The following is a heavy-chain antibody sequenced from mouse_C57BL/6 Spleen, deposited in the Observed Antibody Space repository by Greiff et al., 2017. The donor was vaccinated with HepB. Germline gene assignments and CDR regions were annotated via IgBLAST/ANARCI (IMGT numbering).Heavy chain of an antibody. Sequence: VQLQQSGAELVKPGDSVKMSCKASGYTFTSYWITWVKQRPGQGLEWIGDIYPGSGSTNYNEKFKSKATLTVDTSSSTAYMQLSSLTSEDSEVYYCARGDSNYALDYWGQGTTLTVSS. CDR3: ARGDSNYALDY. CDR2: IYPGSGST. CDR1: GYTFTSYW. J-gene: IGHJ2*01. V-gene: IGHV1-55*01. D-gene: IGHD2-5*01.